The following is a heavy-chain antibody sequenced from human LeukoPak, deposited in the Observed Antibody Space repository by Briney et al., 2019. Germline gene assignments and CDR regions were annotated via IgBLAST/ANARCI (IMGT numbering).Heavy chain of an antibody. D-gene: IGHD3-10*01. Sequence: GASVKVSCKASGYTFTSYGISWVRQAPGQGLEWMGWISAYNGNTNYAQKLQGRVTMTTDTSTSTAYMELRSLRSDDTAVYYCARDLAVVRYYGSGSYYNDYYYGMDVWGQGTTVTVSS. CDR3: ARDLAVVRYYGSGSYYNDYYYGMDV. J-gene: IGHJ6*02. CDR1: GYTFTSYG. CDR2: ISAYNGNT. V-gene: IGHV1-18*01.